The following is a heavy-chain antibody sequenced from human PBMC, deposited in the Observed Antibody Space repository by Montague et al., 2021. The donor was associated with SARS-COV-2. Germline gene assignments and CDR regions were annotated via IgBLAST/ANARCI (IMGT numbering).Heavy chain of an antibody. CDR2: ISNSGDTK. CDR1: GFIFSSYG. J-gene: IGHJ4*02. CDR3: ARAGEDYYYDSSGFLY. D-gene: IGHD3-22*01. V-gene: IGHV3-48*03. Sequence: SLRLSCAASGFIFSSYGMNRVRQAPGKGLEWVSYISNSGDTKYYADSVKGRFTISRDKAKNSLYLQMSSLRAEDTAVYYCARAGEDYYYDSSGFLYWGQGILVTVSS.